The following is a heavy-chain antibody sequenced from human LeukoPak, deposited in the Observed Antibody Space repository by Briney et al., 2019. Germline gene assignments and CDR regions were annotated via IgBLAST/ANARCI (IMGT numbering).Heavy chain of an antibody. D-gene: IGHD5-18*01. CDR3: AGQRLGYSYGGAYLDY. J-gene: IGHJ4*02. Sequence: SETLSLTCTVSGGSISSSSYLWGWIRQPPGKGLEWIGYIYYSGSTNYNPSLKSRVTISVDTSKNQFSLKLSSVTAADTAVYYCAGQRLGYSYGGAYLDYWGQGTLVTVSP. CDR1: GGSISSSSYL. CDR2: IYYSGST. V-gene: IGHV4-61*05.